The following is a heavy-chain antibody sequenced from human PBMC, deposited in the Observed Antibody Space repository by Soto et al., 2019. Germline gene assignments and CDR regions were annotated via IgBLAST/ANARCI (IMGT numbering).Heavy chain of an antibody. D-gene: IGHD6-13*01. CDR1: GFTFSGYS. Sequence: GGSLRLSCAASGFTFSGYSMNWVRQAPGKGLEWVSSIRSANYIHYTDSVEGRFTISRDDTKNLLDLQMNSLRVEDTAIYFCTKGPHGGYSSSWFDSWGQGALVTVSS. CDR3: TKGPHGGYSSSWFDS. J-gene: IGHJ5*01. V-gene: IGHV3-21*06. CDR2: IRSANYI.